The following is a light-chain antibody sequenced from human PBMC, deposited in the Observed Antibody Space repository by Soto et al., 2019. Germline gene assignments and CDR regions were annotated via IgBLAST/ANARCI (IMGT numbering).Light chain of an antibody. CDR3: QQYGRSLLT. CDR1: QSVSSSF. CDR2: GAS. J-gene: IGKJ5*01. V-gene: IGKV3-20*01. Sequence: EIVLTQSPGTLSLSPGERATLSCRADQSVSSSFLAWYQQKPGQAPRLLIYGASSRVTGIPDRFSGSGSGTDFTLTISRLDPEDFAVYYCQQYGRSLLTFGQGTRLEMK.